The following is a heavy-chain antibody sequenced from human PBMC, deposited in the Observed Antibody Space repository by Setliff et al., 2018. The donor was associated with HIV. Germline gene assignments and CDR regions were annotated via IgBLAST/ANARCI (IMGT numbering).Heavy chain of an antibody. Sequence: SETLSLTCTVSGGSISSSSYYWGWIRQSPGKGLEWIGYIFYTGRTYYNPSLKSRVTISVDTSKNQFSLTLNSVTAADTAVYYCARQGRLGELSLAADYWGQGTLVTVSS. CDR2: IFYTGRT. D-gene: IGHD3-16*01. CDR1: GGSISSSSYY. J-gene: IGHJ4*02. CDR3: ARQGRLGELSLAADY. V-gene: IGHV4-39*01.